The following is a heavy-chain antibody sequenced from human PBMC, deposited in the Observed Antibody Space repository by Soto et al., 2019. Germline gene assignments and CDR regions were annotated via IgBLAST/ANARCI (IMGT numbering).Heavy chain of an antibody. CDR3: VKEGRGYSGYDIIYYFDY. CDR1: GFTFSSYA. J-gene: IGHJ4*02. V-gene: IGHV3-23*01. CDR2: ISGSGGST. Sequence: EVQLLESGGGLVQPGGSLRLSCAASGFTFSSYAMSWVRQAPGKGLEWVSGISGSGGSTYYADSVKGRFTISRDNSKNTLYLQMNSPRAEDTAVYYCVKEGRGYSGYDIIYYFDYWGQGTLVTVSS. D-gene: IGHD5-12*01.